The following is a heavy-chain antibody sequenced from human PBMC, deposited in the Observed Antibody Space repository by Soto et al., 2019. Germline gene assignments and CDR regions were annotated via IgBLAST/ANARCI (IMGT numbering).Heavy chain of an antibody. V-gene: IGHV3-23*01. CDR1: GFTFSTYA. D-gene: IGHD3-10*01. Sequence: EVQLLESGGGLVQPGGSLRLSCVASGFTFSTYAMSWVRQAPGKGLEWVSIIGSSGGVTVYAGSVTGRFTISRDNSKNTLYLQMNSLTAEDTAVYYCAKHFVNGEIDYWGQGTLVTVSS. CDR3: AKHFVNGEIDY. CDR2: IGSSGGVT. J-gene: IGHJ4*02.